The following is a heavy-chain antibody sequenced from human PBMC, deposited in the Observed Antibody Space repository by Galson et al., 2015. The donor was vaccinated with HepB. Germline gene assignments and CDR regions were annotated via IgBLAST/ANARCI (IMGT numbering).Heavy chain of an antibody. CDR1: GFTFSSYA. CDR2: ISGSGGST. Sequence: SLRLSCAASGFTFSSYAMSWVRQAPGKGLEWVSAISGSGGSTYYADSVKGRFTISRDNSKNTLYLQMNSLRAEDTAVYYCAKDRPDMYYDFWSGYSNWFDPWGQGTLVTVSS. CDR3: AKDRPDMYYDFWSGYSNWFDP. J-gene: IGHJ5*02. V-gene: IGHV3-23*01. D-gene: IGHD3-3*01.